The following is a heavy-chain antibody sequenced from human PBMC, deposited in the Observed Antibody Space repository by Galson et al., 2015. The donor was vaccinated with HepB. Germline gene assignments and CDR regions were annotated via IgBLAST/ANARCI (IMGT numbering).Heavy chain of an antibody. CDR2: ITQSGST. CDR3: ARGKGRQVLLDYHYYGMDV. D-gene: IGHD3-3*01. Sequence: ETLSLTCAVFGGSFSTYHWTWIRQPPGKGLEWIGEITQSGSTHSNPSLKSRVTISVGTSKNQFSLKVRSVTAADTAVYYCARGKGRQVLLDYHYYGMDVWGQGTTVSVSS. V-gene: IGHV4-34*01. J-gene: IGHJ6*01. CDR1: GGSFSTYH.